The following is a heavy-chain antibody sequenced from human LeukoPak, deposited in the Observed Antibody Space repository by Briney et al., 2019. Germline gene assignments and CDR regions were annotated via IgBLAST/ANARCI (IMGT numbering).Heavy chain of an antibody. CDR2: FYSGGTT. CDR3: AKASPLVGAIPFDY. CDR1: GFSVSSNY. D-gene: IGHD1-26*01. J-gene: IGHJ4*02. Sequence: GGSLRLSCAASGFSVSSNYMSWVRQAPGRGLEWVSLFYSGGTTYYAESVKGRFTISRDNSKNTLYLQMNSLRAEDTAVYYCAKASPLVGAIPFDYWGQGTLVTVSS. V-gene: IGHV3-53*01.